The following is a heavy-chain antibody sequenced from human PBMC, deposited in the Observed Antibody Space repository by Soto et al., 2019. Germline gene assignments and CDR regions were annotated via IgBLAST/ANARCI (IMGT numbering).Heavy chain of an antibody. D-gene: IGHD2-2*01. Sequence: QVQLVQSGAEVKKPGSSVKVSCKASGGTFGSYAISWVRQAPGQGLEWLGGIIPITATANYAQKFQGRVTITAEESTSTASMHLSSLRPEDTAVYYCARSQGSSTSLVIYYCYYYGMDVWGQGTTVTVSS. J-gene: IGHJ6*02. V-gene: IGHV1-69*01. CDR2: IIPITATA. CDR1: GGTFGSYA. CDR3: ARSQGSSTSLVIYYCYYYGMDV.